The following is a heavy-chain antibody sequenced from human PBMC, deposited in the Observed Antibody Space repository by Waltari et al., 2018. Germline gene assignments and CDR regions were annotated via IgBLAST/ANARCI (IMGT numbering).Heavy chain of an antibody. CDR3: ARGDLGGYYYMDV. CDR1: GGTFRSYA. V-gene: IGHV1-69*05. D-gene: IGHD2-15*01. CDR2: IIPIFGTA. J-gene: IGHJ6*03. Sequence: QVQLVQSGAEVKKPGSSVKVSCKASGGTFRSYAISWVRPAPGQGLEWMGGIIPIFGTANYAQKFQCRVTITTDESTSTAYMGLSSLGSEDTAVYYCARGDLGGYYYMDVWGKGTTVTVSS.